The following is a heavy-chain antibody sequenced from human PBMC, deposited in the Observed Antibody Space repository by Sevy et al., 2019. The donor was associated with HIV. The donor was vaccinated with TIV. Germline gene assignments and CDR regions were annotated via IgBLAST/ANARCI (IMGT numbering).Heavy chain of an antibody. J-gene: IGHJ4*02. Sequence: GGSLRLSCAASGFTFAKYSMSWVRQAPGKGLEWVSTFSFGCGRINYADSVKCRFTISMDDSQNALFLQMNSLRAEDTATYFCAREGCTQPHDYWGQGTLVTVSS. D-gene: IGHD2-8*01. CDR2: FSFGCGRI. CDR3: AREGCTQPHDY. V-gene: IGHV3-23*01. CDR1: GFTFAKYS.